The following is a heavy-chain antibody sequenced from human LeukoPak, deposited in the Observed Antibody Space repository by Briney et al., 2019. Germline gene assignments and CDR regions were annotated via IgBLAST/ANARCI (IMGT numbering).Heavy chain of an antibody. CDR3: ARWSSN. Sequence: SETLSLTCAVYGGSFSGYYWSWIRQPPGKGLEWIGEINHSGSTNYNPSLKSRVTISVDTSKNQFSLKLSSVTAADTDVYYCARWSSNWGQGTLVTVSS. CDR1: GGSFSGYY. CDR2: INHSGST. V-gene: IGHV4-34*01. J-gene: IGHJ4*02.